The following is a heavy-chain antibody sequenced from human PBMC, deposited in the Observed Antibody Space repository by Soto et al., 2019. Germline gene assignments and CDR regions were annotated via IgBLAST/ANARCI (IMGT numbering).Heavy chain of an antibody. CDR1: GGTFSSYA. J-gene: IGHJ6*02. V-gene: IGHV1-69*01. Sequence: QVQLVQSGAEVKKPGSSVKVSCKASGGTFSSYAISWVRQAPGQGLEWMGGIIPIFGTANYAQKFQGRVTIAADECTSTAYMDLGNLGSGGTAVDYCAGASYYYDSSGYCPNYYGMDVWGQGTTVTVSS. D-gene: IGHD3-22*01. CDR3: AGASYYYDSSGYCPNYYGMDV. CDR2: IIPIFGTA.